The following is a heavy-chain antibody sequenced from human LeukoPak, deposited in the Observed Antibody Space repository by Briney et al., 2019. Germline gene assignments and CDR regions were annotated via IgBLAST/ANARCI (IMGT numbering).Heavy chain of an antibody. CDR2: MNPNSGNT. Sequence: ASVKVSCKASGYTFTSYDINWVRQATGQGLEWMGWMNPNSGNTGYAQKFQGRVTMTRNTSISTAYMELSSLRSEDTAMYYCARALGMSGDDFGWGQGTLVTVSS. D-gene: IGHD5-12*01. J-gene: IGHJ4*02. CDR1: GYTFTSYD. CDR3: ARALGMSGDDFG. V-gene: IGHV1-8*01.